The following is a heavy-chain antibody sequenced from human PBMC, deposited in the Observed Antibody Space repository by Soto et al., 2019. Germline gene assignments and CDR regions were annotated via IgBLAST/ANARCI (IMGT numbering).Heavy chain of an antibody. CDR2: INDRGSI. J-gene: IGHJ2*01. Sequence: QVQLQQWGAGPLRPLETLSLTCGVSGGSFSGYYWACIRQSPGKGLEGIGEINDRGSINYNPSLKSRVSISVDTSMNHYSLNLRSVTAADTAVYYCARESHDILTGPPWVWYFDLWGRGTLVTVSS. D-gene: IGHD3-9*01. V-gene: IGHV4-34*01. CDR3: ARESHDILTGPPWVWYFDL. CDR1: GGSFSGYY.